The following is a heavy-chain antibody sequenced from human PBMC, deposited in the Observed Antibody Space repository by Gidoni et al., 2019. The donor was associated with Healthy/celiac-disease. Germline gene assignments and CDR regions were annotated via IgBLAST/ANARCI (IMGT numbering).Heavy chain of an antibody. J-gene: IGHJ4*02. Sequence: EVQLVESWGGLVQPGGSLRLSCAASGFTFSSYWMHWVRQAPGKGLVWVSRINSDGSSTSYADSVKGRFTISRDNAKNTLYLQMNSLRAEDTAVYYCASFTSYYDILTGYYRIPFDYWGQGTLVTVSS. CDR1: GFTFSSYW. V-gene: IGHV3-74*01. D-gene: IGHD3-9*01. CDR3: ASFTSYYDILTGYYRIPFDY. CDR2: INSDGSST.